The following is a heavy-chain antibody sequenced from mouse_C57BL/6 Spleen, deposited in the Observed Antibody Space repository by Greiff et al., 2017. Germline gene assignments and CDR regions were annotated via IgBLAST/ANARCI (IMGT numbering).Heavy chain of an antibody. J-gene: IGHJ2*01. CDR2: ISSGGSYT. D-gene: IGHD1-1*01. V-gene: IGHV5-6*01. CDR3: ARHEGGSSPLDY. Sequence: EVQLVESGGDLVKPGGSLKLSCAASGFTFSSYGMSWVRQTPDKRLEWVATISSGGSYTYYPDSVKGRFTISRDKAKNTLYQQMSRLKAEDTAMYYCARHEGGSSPLDYWGQGTTLTVSS. CDR1: GFTFSSYG.